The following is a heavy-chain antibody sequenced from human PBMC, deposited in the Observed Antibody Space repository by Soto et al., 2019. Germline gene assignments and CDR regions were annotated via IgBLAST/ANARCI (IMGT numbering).Heavy chain of an antibody. J-gene: IGHJ4*02. CDR2: IYYSGST. CDR1: GVSVRSGSFY. D-gene: IGHD3-3*01. CDR3: ARATFFGVVKFGVSYFDY. Sequence: QVQLQESGPGLAKPSETLSLTCTVSGVSVRSGSFYWSWIRQPPGKGLEWIGYIYYSGSTKYKPSRKSRVTISADTSKNLFSLKLSSVTAADTALYYCARATFFGVVKFGVSYFDYWGQGTLVTVSS. V-gene: IGHV4-61*01.